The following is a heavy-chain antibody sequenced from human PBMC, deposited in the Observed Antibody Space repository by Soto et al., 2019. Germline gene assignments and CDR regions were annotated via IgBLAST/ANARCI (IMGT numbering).Heavy chain of an antibody. D-gene: IGHD2-8*01. CDR3: AKGIGTTSWMVYYFDY. CDR1: GFTFSSYA. CDR2: ISGSGGST. J-gene: IGHJ4*02. V-gene: IGHV3-23*01. Sequence: EVQLLESGGGLVQPGGSLRLSCAASGFTFSSYAMSWVRQAPGKGLEWVSAISGSGGSTYYADSVKARFTISRDNSKNTLYLEMNSLRAEDTAVYYCAKGIGTTSWMVYYFDYWGQGTLVTVSS.